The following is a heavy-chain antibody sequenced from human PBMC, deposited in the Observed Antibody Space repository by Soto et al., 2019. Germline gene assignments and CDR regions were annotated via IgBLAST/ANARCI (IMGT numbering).Heavy chain of an antibody. CDR1: GVAFYYYN. CDR3: AREGVTNSTDYYFDL. CDR2: ISGSGIDI. V-gene: IGHV3-21*01. D-gene: IGHD7-27*01. J-gene: IGHJ4*01. Sequence: GESLRLSWAASGVAFYYYNMNWVRQAPGRGLEWVSSISGSGIDIHFTDSLKGRFIISRDNAKTSLYLQMDSLRPEETAIYYCAREGVTNSTDYYFDLWGHGALVTVSS.